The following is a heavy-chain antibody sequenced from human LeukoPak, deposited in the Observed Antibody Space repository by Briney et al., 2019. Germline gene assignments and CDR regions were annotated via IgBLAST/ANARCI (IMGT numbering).Heavy chain of an antibody. V-gene: IGHV3-30*04. D-gene: IGHD4-17*01. J-gene: IGHJ4*02. CDR2: ISYDGSNK. Sequence: GGPLRLSCAASGFTFSSYAMHWVRQAPGKGLEWVAVISYDGSNKYYADSVKGRFTISRDNSKNTLYLQMNSLRAEDTAVYYCARGYGAGYWGQGTLVTVSS. CDR3: ARGYGAGY. CDR1: GFTFSSYA.